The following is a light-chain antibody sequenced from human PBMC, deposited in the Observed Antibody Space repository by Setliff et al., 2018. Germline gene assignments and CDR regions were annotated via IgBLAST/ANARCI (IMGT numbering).Light chain of an antibody. CDR3: CSYAGSYSYV. Sequence: QSVLTQPRSVSGSPGQSVTISCTGTSSDVGGYNYVSWYQQHPGKAPKLMIYDVSKRPSGVPDHFSGSKSGNTAPLTISGLQAEDGADYYCCSYAGSYSYVFGTGTKVTVL. V-gene: IGLV2-11*01. J-gene: IGLJ1*01. CDR2: DVS. CDR1: SSDVGGYNY.